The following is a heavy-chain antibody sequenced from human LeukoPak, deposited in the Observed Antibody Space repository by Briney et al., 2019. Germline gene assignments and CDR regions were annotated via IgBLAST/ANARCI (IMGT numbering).Heavy chain of an antibody. CDR3: AKDGPMGITLIVEFDY. CDR2: ISSSSSYI. Sequence: PGGSLRLSCAASGFTFSSYSMNWVRQAPGKGLEWVSSISSSSSYIYYADSVKGRFTISRDNSKNTLYLQMNTLRAEDTAVYYCAKDGPMGITLIVEFDYWGQGTLVTVSS. V-gene: IGHV3-21*04. CDR1: GFTFSSYS. D-gene: IGHD3-22*01. J-gene: IGHJ4*02.